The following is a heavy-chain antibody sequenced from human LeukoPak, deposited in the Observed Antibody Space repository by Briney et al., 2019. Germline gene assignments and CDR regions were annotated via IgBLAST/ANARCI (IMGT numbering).Heavy chain of an antibody. CDR3: ARPTGDGSGTGFVNLFDP. Sequence: PSETLSLTCAVYGGSFSGYYWSWIRQPPGKGLEWIGEINHSGSTNYNPSLKSRVSISVDTSKNQFSLKLTSVAAADTAVYYCARPTGDGSGTGFVNLFDPWGQGTLVTVSS. CDR1: GGSFSGYY. CDR2: INHSGST. J-gene: IGHJ5*02. D-gene: IGHD3-10*01. V-gene: IGHV4-34*01.